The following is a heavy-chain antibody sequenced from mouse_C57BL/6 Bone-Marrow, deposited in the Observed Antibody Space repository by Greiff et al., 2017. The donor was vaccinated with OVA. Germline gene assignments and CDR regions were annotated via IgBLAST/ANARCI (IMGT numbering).Heavy chain of an antibody. CDR1: GFTFSSYG. J-gene: IGHJ3*01. Sequence: EVKLVESGGDLVKPGGSLKLSCAASGFTFSSYGMSWVRQTPDKRLEWVATISSGGSYTYYPDSVKGRFTISRENAKNTLYLQMSSLKSEDTAMYYCARHNKRFAYWGQGTLVTVSA. CDR3: ARHNKRFAY. CDR2: ISSGGSYT. V-gene: IGHV5-6*01.